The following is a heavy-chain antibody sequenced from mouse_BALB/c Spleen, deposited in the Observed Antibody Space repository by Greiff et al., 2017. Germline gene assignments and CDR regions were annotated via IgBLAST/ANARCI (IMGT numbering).Heavy chain of an antibody. CDR1: GYSFTSYW. Sequence: VQLQQSGTVLARPGASVKMSCKASGYSFTSYWMHWVKQRPGQGLEWIGAIYPGNSDTSYNQKFKGKAKLTAVTSASTAYMELSSLTDEDSAVYYCTREAYYGNYVGSYYAMDYGGQGTSVTVSA. V-gene: IGHV1-5*01. CDR2: IYPGNSDT. D-gene: IGHD2-10*01. CDR3: TREAYYGNYVGSYYAMDY. J-gene: IGHJ4*01.